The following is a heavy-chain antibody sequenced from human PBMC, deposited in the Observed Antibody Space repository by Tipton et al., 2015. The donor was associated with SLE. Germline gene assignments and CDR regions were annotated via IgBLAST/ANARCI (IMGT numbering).Heavy chain of an antibody. Sequence: LRLSCTVSGGSISSSSYYWGWIRQPPGKGLEWIGSIYYSGSTYYNPSLKSRVTISVDTSKNQFSLKLSSVTAADTAVYYCASHPEDSSGYYEPDAFDIWGQGTMVTVSS. CDR1: GGSISSSSYY. D-gene: IGHD3-22*01. J-gene: IGHJ3*02. CDR2: IYYSGST. V-gene: IGHV4-39*01. CDR3: ASHPEDSSGYYEPDAFDI.